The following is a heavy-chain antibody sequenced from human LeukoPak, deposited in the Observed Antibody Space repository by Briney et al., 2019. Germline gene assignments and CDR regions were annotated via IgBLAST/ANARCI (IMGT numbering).Heavy chain of an antibody. CDR2: IFTTGST. CDR1: GASVSDHY. CDR3: VQASDSIFSYDYHMDL. Sequence: KPSETLSLTYKVSGASVSDHYWIWVRQPAGKGLEWIGRIFTTGSTDYHPSLKSRVTMTRDRSKNQLFLTLASVTAAATAVYNCVQASDSIFSYDYHMDLWGKGITVTVSS. V-gene: IGHV4-4*07. D-gene: IGHD4/OR15-4a*01. J-gene: IGHJ6*03.